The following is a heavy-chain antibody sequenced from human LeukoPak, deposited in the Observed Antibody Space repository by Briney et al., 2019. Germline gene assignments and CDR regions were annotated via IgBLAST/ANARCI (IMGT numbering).Heavy chain of an antibody. J-gene: IGHJ4*02. V-gene: IGHV3-74*01. CDR3: ATDGRSSGWYGFDY. Sequence: GGSLRLSCAASGFTFSSYWMHWVRQAPGKGLVWVSRINSDGSSTAYADSVKGRFTISRDNAKNTLYLQMNSLRAEDTAVYYCATDGRSSGWYGFDYWGQGTLVTVSS. CDR1: GFTFSSYW. D-gene: IGHD6-19*01. CDR2: INSDGSST.